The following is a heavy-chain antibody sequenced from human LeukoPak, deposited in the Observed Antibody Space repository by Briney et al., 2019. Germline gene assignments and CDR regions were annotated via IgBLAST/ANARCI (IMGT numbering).Heavy chain of an antibody. CDR1: GFTFSIYS. CDR2: ISSSSSSYI. CDR3: ARLSGATMVFDI. D-gene: IGHD1-26*01. V-gene: IGHV3-21*01. J-gene: IGHJ3*02. Sequence: GGSLRLSCAASGFTFSIYSMNWVRQAPGKGLEWVSSISSSSSSYIYYADSVKGRFTISRDNAKNSLYLQMNSLRAEDTAVYYCARLSGATMVFDIWGQGTMVTVSS.